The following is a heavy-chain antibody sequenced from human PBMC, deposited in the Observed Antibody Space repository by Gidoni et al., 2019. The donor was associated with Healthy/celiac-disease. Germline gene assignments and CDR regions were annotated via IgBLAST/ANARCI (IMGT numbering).Heavy chain of an antibody. Sequence: EVQLVESGGGLVKPGGSLSLSCAASGFTFSSYSMHWGRQAPGKGLEWFSSISSSSSDIYYEDSVKGRFTISRDNAKNSLYLQMNSLRAEDTAVYYCARAREAYCGGDCFNDAFDIWGRGTMVTVSS. J-gene: IGHJ3*02. CDR3: ARAREAYCGGDCFNDAFDI. D-gene: IGHD2-21*02. CDR1: GFTFSSYS. CDR2: ISSSSSDI. V-gene: IGHV3-21*01.